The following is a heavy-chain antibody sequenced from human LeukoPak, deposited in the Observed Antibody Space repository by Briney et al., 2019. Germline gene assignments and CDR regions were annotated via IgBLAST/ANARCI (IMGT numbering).Heavy chain of an antibody. CDR2: ISSNGGST. D-gene: IGHD2-2*01. CDR1: GFTFSSYA. Sequence: GGSLRLSCAASGFTFSSYAMHWVRQAPGKGLEYVSAISSNGGSTYYANSVKGRFTISRDNSKNTLYLQMGSLRAEDMAVYYCARAFVPGIVVVPTTWGYWGQGTLVTVSS. J-gene: IGHJ4*02. V-gene: IGHV3-64*01. CDR3: ARAFVPGIVVVPTTWGY.